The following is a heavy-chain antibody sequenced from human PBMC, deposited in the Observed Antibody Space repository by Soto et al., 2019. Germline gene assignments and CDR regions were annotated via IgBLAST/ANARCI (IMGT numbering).Heavy chain of an antibody. CDR1: GGSINKSNYF. V-gene: IGHV4-39*01. J-gene: IGHJ4*02. D-gene: IGHD2-21*01. CDR2: ILYTGTT. CDR3: ARLGWGDGDSDY. Sequence: QLQLQESGPGLVKPSETLSLTCSVSGGSINKSNYFWGWIRQPPGKGLEWIGSILYTGTTSYNSSLKSRVTTSADTCKNQFYLKLTSVTAADTAVYYCARLGWGDGDSDYWGQGTLVTVSS.